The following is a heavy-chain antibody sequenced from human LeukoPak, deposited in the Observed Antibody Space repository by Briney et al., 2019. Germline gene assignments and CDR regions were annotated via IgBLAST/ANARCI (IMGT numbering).Heavy chain of an antibody. Sequence: SETLSLTCTVSGGSISSGGYYWSWIRQPPGKGLEWIGYIYYSGSTYYNPSLKSRVTISVDTSKNQFSLKLSSVTAADTAVYYCAREAAAARWGWYMDVWGKGTTVTVSS. J-gene: IGHJ6*03. CDR3: AREAAAARWGWYMDV. CDR2: IYYSGST. V-gene: IGHV4-30-4*08. CDR1: GGSISSGGYY. D-gene: IGHD6-13*01.